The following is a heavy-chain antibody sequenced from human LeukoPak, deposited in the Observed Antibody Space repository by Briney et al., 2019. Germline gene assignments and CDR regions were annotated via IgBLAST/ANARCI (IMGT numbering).Heavy chain of an antibody. CDR2: FYYSGSS. D-gene: IGHD2-2*01. V-gene: IGHV4-39*07. Sequence: TETLSLTCTVSGDSISSSSYYWGWIRQPPGKGLEWIGSFYYSGSSYYNPSLRSRVTMSVDTSKNQFSLKLSSVTAADTAVYYCASSIVPAARGNHFDYWGQGTLVTVSS. CDR1: GDSISSSSYY. J-gene: IGHJ4*02. CDR3: ASSIVPAARGNHFDY.